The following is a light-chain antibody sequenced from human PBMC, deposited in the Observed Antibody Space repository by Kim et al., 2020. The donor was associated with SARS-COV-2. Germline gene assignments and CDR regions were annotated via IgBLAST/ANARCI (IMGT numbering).Light chain of an antibody. CDR2: DVD. J-gene: IGLJ3*02. Sequence: QSALTQPASVSGSPGQSITISCTRMSSDVGTYDYVSWFQHHPGRVPKLIIFDVDKRPSGISARFSGSKSGNTASLTISGLQAEDEATYYCASYTSVTTSLVFGGGTKLTVL. CDR1: SSDVGTYDY. V-gene: IGLV2-14*03. CDR3: ASYTSVTTSLV.